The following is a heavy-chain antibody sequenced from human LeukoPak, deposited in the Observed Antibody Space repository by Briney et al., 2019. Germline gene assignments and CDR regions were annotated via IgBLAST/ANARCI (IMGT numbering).Heavy chain of an antibody. CDR3: AKERSGSAETYFDY. CDR2: ISYDGSNK. V-gene: IGHV3-30*18. D-gene: IGHD3-10*01. CDR1: GFTFSSYG. Sequence: GGSLRLSCAASGFTFSSYGMHWVRQAPGKGLEWVAVISYDGSNKYYADSVKGRFTISRDNSKNTLYLQMNSLRAEDTALYYCAKERSGSAETYFDYWGQGTLVTVSS. J-gene: IGHJ4*02.